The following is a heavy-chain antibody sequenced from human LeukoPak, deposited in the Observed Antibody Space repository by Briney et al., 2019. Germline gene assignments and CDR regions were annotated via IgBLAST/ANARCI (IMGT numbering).Heavy chain of an antibody. D-gene: IGHD3-10*01. V-gene: IGHV4-59*01. CDR3: ARGSMVRGVTGLYYYYMDV. J-gene: IGHJ6*03. CDR1: GGSISSYS. Sequence: SETLSLTCTVSGGSISSYSWSWIRQPPGKGLEWIGYVYNSGSTNYKASGSTNYNPSLKSRVTISVDTSKNQFSLKLSSVTAADTAVYYCARGSMVRGVTGLYYYYMDVWGKGTTVTVSS. CDR2: VYNSGSTNYKASGST.